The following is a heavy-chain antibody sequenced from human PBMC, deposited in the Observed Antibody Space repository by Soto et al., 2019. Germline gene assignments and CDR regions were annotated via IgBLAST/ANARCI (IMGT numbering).Heavy chain of an antibody. V-gene: IGHV1-8*01. CDR3: ARWPDGYDYYGMDV. J-gene: IGHJ6*02. CDR2: MNPNSGNT. CDR1: GYTFTSYD. Sequence: QVQLVQSGAEVKKPGASVKVSCKASGYTFTSYDINWVRQATGQGLEWMGWMNPNSGNTGYAQKFQGRVTMTRNTSISTAYMELSTLRSEDTTVYYCARWPDGYDYYGMDVWGQGTTVTVSS.